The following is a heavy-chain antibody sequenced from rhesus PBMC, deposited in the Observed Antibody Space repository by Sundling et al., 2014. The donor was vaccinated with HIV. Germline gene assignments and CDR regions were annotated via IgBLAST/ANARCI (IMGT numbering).Heavy chain of an antibody. CDR3: ALDLSPFDS. CDR1: GFTFTDHY. CDR2: IRKKANGGTA. Sequence: EVRLVEYGGGLVQPGGSLRLSCAASGFTFTDHYMTWVRQAPGKGPECVGFIRKKANGGTAEYGASVKGRFTISRDDSKSITYLQMNSLRTEDTAVYYCALDLSPFDSWGQGVLVTVSS. V-gene: IGHV3-116*02. J-gene: IGHJ4*01.